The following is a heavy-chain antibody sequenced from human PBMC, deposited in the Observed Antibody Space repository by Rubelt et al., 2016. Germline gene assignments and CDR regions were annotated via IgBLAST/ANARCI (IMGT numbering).Heavy chain of an antibody. J-gene: IGHJ4*02. CDR1: GFPFNSFA. V-gene: IGHV3-30*04. CDR2: ISYDGSNE. Sequence: VQLVESGGGLVQPGRSLRLSCAASGFPFNSFALHWVRQAPGKGLEWVTFISYDGSNEDYADSVKGRFSISRDNSKNMVYLQENSLRVEDTAVYYCARAYNYGSGRYYSHFDYWGQGTLVTVSS. CDR3: ARAYNYGSGRYYSHFDY. D-gene: IGHD3-10*01.